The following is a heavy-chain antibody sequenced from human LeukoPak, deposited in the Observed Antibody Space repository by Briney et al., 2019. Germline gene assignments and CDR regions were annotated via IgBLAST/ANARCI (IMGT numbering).Heavy chain of an antibody. CDR1: DVSIKNYY. V-gene: IGHV4-59*08. CDR3: ARQAVIIPTGMEGPWFDP. Sequence: SETLSLTCTVSDVSIKNYYWSWIRQPPGKGLEWIANIYYAGSSNYNPSLESRVSVSIDASKNQLSLKLTSVTAADTAIYYCARQAVIIPTGMEGPWFDPWGQGTLVAVSS. J-gene: IGHJ5*02. D-gene: IGHD2/OR15-2a*01. CDR2: IYYAGSS.